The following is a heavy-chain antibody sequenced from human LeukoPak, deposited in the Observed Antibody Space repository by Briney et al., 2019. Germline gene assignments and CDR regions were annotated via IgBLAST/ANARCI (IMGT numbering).Heavy chain of an antibody. CDR1: GFTVSSNY. CDR3: ARGASYYYMDV. Sequence: PGGSLRLSCAASGFTVSSNYVSWVRQAPGKGLEWVSVIYSGGSTYYADSVKGRFTISRDNSKNTLYLQMNSLRAEDTAVYYCARGASYYYMDVWGKGTTVTVSS. J-gene: IGHJ6*03. V-gene: IGHV3-53*01. D-gene: IGHD4/OR15-4a*01. CDR2: IYSGGST.